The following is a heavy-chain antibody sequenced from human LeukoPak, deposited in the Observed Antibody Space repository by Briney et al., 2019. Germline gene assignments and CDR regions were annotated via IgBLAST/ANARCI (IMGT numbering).Heavy chain of an antibody. J-gene: IGHJ4*02. D-gene: IGHD4-11*01. CDR1: GFTFSSYG. Sequence: GGSLRLSCAASGFTFSSYGMHWVRQAPGKGLEWVAVISYDGSNKYYADSVMGRFTISRDNSKNTLYLQMNSLRAEDTAVYYCAKLTTETDYWGQGTLVTVSS. CDR3: AKLTTETDY. CDR2: ISYDGSNK. V-gene: IGHV3-30*18.